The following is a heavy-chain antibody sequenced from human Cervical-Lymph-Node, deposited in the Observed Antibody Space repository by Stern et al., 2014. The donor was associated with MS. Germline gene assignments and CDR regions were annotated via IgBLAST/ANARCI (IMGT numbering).Heavy chain of an antibody. J-gene: IGHJ4*02. V-gene: IGHV3-23*04. CDR2: IGASGGDT. CDR1: GFTFRNYA. D-gene: IGHD3-10*01. Sequence: VQLVESGGGLVQPGGSLRLSCAASGFTFRNYAMSWVRQAPGKGLEWVSGIGASGGDTYYADSVKGRFTISRDNFKNTLYLQMNSLRAEDTAIYYCAKFGGSVYWGQGTLVTVSS. CDR3: AKFGGSVY.